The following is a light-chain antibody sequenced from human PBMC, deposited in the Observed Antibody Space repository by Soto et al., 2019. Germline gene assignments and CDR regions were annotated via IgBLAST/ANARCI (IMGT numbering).Light chain of an antibody. CDR2: GAS. CDR1: QSVSSSY. CDR3: QQYGSSPLYT. V-gene: IGKV3-20*01. J-gene: IGKJ2*01. Sequence: EIVLTQSPGTLSLSPGERATLSCRASQSVSSSYLAWYQQKPGQAPSLLISGASSRATGIPDRFSGSGSGTDFTLTSSRLEPEDSAVYYCQQYGSSPLYTFGQGTKLEIK.